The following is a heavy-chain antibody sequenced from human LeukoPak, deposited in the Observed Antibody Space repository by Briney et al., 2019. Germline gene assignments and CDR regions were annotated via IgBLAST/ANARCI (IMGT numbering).Heavy chain of an antibody. V-gene: IGHV3-21*01. Sequence: SGGSLRLSCAASGFTFSSYSMNWVRQAPGKGLEWVSSISSSSSYIYYADTVKGRFTISRDNAKNSLYLQMNSLRAEDTAVYYCARGRTVAGTDYWGQGTLVTVSS. D-gene: IGHD6-19*01. J-gene: IGHJ4*02. CDR3: ARGRTVAGTDY. CDR2: ISSSSSYI. CDR1: GFTFSSYS.